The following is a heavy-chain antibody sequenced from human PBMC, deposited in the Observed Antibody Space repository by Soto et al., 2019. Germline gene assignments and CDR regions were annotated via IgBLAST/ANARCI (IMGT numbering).Heavy chain of an antibody. D-gene: IGHD1-26*01. V-gene: IGHV1-58*01. CDR2: IVVGSDNT. CDR1: GFTLSSSA. Sequence: QMQLVQSGPEVKKPGTSLKVSCKASGFTLSSSAVQWVRQARGQGLEWIGWIVVGSDNTNYAQKFQERVTITRDMFTSTVYMELSSLRSEDTATYYCAAAILGQPPYFYGMDVWGQGTPVTVSS. J-gene: IGHJ6*02. CDR3: AAAILGQPPYFYGMDV.